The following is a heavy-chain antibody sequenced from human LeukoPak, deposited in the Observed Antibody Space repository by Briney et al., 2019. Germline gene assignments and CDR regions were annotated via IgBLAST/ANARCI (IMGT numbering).Heavy chain of an antibody. Sequence: GGSLRLSCAASGFTFSNAWMSWVRQAPGKGLVWVGRIKSKTDGGTTDYAAPVKGRFTISRDDSKNTLYLQMNSLKTEDTAVYYCARLGSGSYYYYYMDVWGKGTTVTVSS. CDR2: IKSKTDGGTT. CDR1: GFTFSNAW. V-gene: IGHV3-15*01. D-gene: IGHD3-10*01. J-gene: IGHJ6*03. CDR3: ARLGSGSYYYYYMDV.